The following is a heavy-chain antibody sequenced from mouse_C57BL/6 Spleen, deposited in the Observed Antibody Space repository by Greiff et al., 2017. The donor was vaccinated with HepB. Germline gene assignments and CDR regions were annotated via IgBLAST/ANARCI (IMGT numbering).Heavy chain of an antibody. CDR3: TRDPFITTVVAGAMDY. D-gene: IGHD1-1*01. CDR2: ISSGGDYI. J-gene: IGHJ4*01. Sequence: EVMLVESGGGLVKPGGSLKLSCAASGFTFSSYAMSWVRQTPEKRLEWVAYISSGGDYIYYADTVKGRFTISRDNARNTLYLQMSSLKSEDTAMYYCTRDPFITTVVAGAMDYWGQGTSVTVSS. V-gene: IGHV5-9-1*02. CDR1: GFTFSSYA.